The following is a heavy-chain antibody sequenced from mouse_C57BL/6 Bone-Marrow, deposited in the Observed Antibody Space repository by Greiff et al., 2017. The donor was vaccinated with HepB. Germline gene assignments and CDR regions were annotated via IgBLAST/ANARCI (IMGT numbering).Heavy chain of an antibody. CDR3: ARSKFTTVVATDY. CDR2: IYPRSGNT. CDR1: GYTFTSYG. Sequence: QVHVKQSGAELARPGASVKLSCKASGYTFTSYGISWVKQRTGQGLEWIGEIYPRSGNTYYNEKFKGKATLTADKSSSTAYMELRSLTSEDSAVYFCARSKFTTVVATDYWGQGTTLTVSS. V-gene: IGHV1-81*01. J-gene: IGHJ2*01. D-gene: IGHD1-1*01.